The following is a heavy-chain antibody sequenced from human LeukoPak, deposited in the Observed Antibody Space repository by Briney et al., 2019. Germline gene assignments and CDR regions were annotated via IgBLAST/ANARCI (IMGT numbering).Heavy chain of an antibody. V-gene: IGHV4-34*01. Sequence: SETLSLTCAVYGGSFSNYYWNWIRQPPGKGLEWIGKINHSGSTNYNPSLKSRVTISIDTSKNQFSLRLSSVTAAGTAVYYCARGRESYYNYWGQGTLVTVSS. CDR1: GGSFSNYY. J-gene: IGHJ4*02. CDR2: INHSGST. CDR3: ARGRESYYNY.